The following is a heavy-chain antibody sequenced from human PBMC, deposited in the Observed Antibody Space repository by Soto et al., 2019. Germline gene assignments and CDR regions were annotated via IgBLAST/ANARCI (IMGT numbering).Heavy chain of an antibody. V-gene: IGHV3-30-3*01. CDR2: ISYDGSNK. CDR1: GFTFSSYA. CDR3: ASLRQPDLSNFDL. Sequence: QVQLVESGGGVVQPGRSLRLSCAASGFTFSSYAMHWVRQAPGKGLEWVAVISYDGSNKYYADSVKGRFTISRDNSKNTLYLQMNSLRAEDTAVYYCASLRQPDLSNFDLWGRGTLVTVSS. J-gene: IGHJ2*01. D-gene: IGHD4-17*01.